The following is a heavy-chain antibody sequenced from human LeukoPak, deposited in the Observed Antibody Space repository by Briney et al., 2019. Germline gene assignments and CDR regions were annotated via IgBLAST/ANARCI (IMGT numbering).Heavy chain of an antibody. CDR2: IYYSGST. CDR1: GGSISSYY. J-gene: IGHJ4*02. D-gene: IGHD3-3*01. V-gene: IGHV4-59*01. CDR3: ARFYDSFDY. Sequence: PSETLSLTCTVSGGSISSYYWSWIRQPPGKGLEWIGYIYYSGSTNYNPSLKSRVTISVDTSKNQFSLKLSSVTAADTAVYYCARFYDSFDYWGQGTLVTVSS.